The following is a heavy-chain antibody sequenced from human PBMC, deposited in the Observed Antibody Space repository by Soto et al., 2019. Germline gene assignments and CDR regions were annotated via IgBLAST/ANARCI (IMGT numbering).Heavy chain of an antibody. V-gene: IGHV3-7*01. CDR1: GFSFSSYW. CDR3: AREATGYGDFY. CDR2: IKQDGSEK. J-gene: IGHJ4*02. D-gene: IGHD4-17*01. Sequence: EVQLVESGGGLVQPGGSLRLSCAASGFSFSSYWLSWVRQAPGKGLEWVANIKQDGSEKYYVDSVKGRFTISRDNAKKSLYLQMNSLRAEDTAVYYCAREATGYGDFYWGQGTLVTVSS.